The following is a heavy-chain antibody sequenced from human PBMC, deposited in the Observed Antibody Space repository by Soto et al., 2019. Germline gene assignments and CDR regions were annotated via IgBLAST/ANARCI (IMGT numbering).Heavy chain of an antibody. J-gene: IGHJ5*02. D-gene: IGHD5-12*01. Sequence: SETLSLTCAVYGGSFSGYYWSWIRQPPGKGLEWIGEINHSGSTNYNPSLKSRVTISVDTSKNQFSLKLSSVTAADTAVYYCARFHSGYDSNENWFDPWGQGTLVTVSP. CDR1: GGSFSGYY. CDR3: ARFHSGYDSNENWFDP. CDR2: INHSGST. V-gene: IGHV4-34*01.